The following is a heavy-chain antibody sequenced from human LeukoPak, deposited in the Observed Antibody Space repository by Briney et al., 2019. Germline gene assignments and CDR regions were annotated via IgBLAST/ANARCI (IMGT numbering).Heavy chain of an antibody. CDR3: ARVSSVNYYGSGSYYTFDY. J-gene: IGHJ4*02. CDR1: GYTFTSYA. D-gene: IGHD3-10*01. V-gene: IGHV1-3*01. CDR2: INAGNGNT. Sequence: RASVKVSCKASGYTFTSYAMHWVRQAPGQRLEWMGWINAGNGNTKYSQKFQGRVTITRDTSASTAYMELSSLRSEDTAVYYRARVSSVNYYGSGSYYTFDYWGQGTLVTVSS.